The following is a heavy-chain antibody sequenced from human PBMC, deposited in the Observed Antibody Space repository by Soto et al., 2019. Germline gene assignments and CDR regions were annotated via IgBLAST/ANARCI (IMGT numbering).Heavy chain of an antibody. J-gene: IGHJ6*02. D-gene: IGHD6-13*01. CDR2: IRSKAYGGTT. Sequence: QPGGSLRLSCTASGFTFGDYAMSWVRQAPGKGLEWVGFIRSKAYGGTTEYAASVKGRFTISRDDSKSIAYLQMNSLKTEDTAVYYCTRDPLVIAAARNYYYGMDVWGQGTTVTVSS. CDR1: GFTFGDYA. CDR3: TRDPLVIAAARNYYYGMDV. V-gene: IGHV3-49*04.